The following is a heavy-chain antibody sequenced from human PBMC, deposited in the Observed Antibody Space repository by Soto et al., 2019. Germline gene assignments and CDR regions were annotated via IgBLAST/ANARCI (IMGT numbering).Heavy chain of an antibody. D-gene: IGHD6-6*01. CDR3: ARGGISSSDAFDI. V-gene: IGHV4-31*03. Sequence: SETLSLTCTVSGGSISSGGYYWSWIRQHPEKGLEWIGYSYYTGNTYYNASLKSRVTISVDTSNNQFSLKLSSVTAADTAVYYCARGGISSSDAFDIWGRGTTVTVSS. J-gene: IGHJ3*02. CDR2: SYYTGNT. CDR1: GGSISSGGYY.